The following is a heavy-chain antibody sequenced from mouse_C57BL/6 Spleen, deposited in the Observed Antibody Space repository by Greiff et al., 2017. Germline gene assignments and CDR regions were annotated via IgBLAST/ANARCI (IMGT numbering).Heavy chain of an antibody. D-gene: IGHD1-1*01. CDR1: GFTFTDYG. V-gene: IGHV5-17*01. CDR3: ARPLREGYFDV. Sequence: EVMLVESGGGLVKPGGSLKLSCAATGFTFTDYGMHWVRQAPAKGLEWVAYISSGSGTIYYADTVKGRFTISTDNAKNTLFLQMSSLRSEDSAMYYCARPLREGYFDVWGTGTTVTVSS. CDR2: ISSGSGTI. J-gene: IGHJ1*03.